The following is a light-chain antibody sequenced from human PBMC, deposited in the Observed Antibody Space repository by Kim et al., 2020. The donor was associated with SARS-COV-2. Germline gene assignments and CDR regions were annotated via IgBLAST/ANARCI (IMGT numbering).Light chain of an antibody. CDR2: TAS. J-gene: IGKJ1*01. CDR1: QDISRY. CDR3: QQTYSASRT. V-gene: IGKV1-39*01. Sequence: TSVGDRVTITCRASQDISRYLNWYQQKTGKAPKHLIYTASSLQSGVPSRFTGSGSETDFTLTISSLQPEDFATYYCQQTYSASRTFGQGTKVDIK.